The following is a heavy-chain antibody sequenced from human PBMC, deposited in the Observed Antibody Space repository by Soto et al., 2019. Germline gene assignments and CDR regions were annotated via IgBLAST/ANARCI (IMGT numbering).Heavy chain of an antibody. CDR3: ARGRLLWFGEDEQVLDV. J-gene: IGHJ6*02. CDR1: GGSISSSNW. V-gene: IGHV4-4*02. CDR2: IYHSGST. Sequence: QVQLQESGPGLAKPSGTLSLTCAVSGGSISSSNWWRWVRQPPGKGLEWIGEIYHSGSTNYNPSLKSRVTISVDKAKNQFSLKLSSVTAADTAVYYCARGRLLWFGEDEQVLDVWGQGTTVTVSS. D-gene: IGHD3-10*01.